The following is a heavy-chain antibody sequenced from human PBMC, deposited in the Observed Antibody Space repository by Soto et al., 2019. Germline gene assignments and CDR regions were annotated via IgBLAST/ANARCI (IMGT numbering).Heavy chain of an antibody. V-gene: IGHV6-1*01. D-gene: IGHD3-3*01. J-gene: IGHJ4*02. CDR1: GDSVSSNSAA. CDR3: ASSRLRFLEWLSHPFDY. Sequence: SQTLSLTCAISGDSVSSNSAAWNWIRQSPSRGLEWLGRTYYRSKWYNDYAVSVKSRITINPDTSKNQFSLQLNSVTPEDTAVYYCASSRLRFLEWLSHPFDYWGQGTLVTVS. CDR2: TYYRSKWYN.